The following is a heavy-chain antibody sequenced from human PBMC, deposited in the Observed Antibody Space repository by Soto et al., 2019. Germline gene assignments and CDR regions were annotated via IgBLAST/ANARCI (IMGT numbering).Heavy chain of an antibody. CDR2: IDTDGSDT. V-gene: IGHV3-74*01. CDR1: GFTFNNYL. D-gene: IGHD1-1*01. CDR3: GRATRGSYAMAV. Sequence: EVQLMESGGGLVQPGGSLRLSCAASGFTFNNYLMHWVRQVPGKGLVWVSRIDTDGSDTTYADSVTGRFTISRDNAKNTLYLQMNSLRAEDTAVYYSGRATRGSYAMAVWGQGTTVTVSS. J-gene: IGHJ6*02.